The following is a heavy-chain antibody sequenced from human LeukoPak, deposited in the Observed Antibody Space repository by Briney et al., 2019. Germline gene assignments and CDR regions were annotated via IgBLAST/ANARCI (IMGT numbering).Heavy chain of an antibody. CDR1: GGSISSYY. J-gene: IGHJ4*02. V-gene: IGHV4-59*01. Sequence: PSETLSLTCTVSGGSISSYYWSWIRQPPGKGLEWIGYIYYSGSTNYNPSLKSRVIISLDTSKNQFSLKLSSVTAADTAIYYCARASKVGSYGYYFDYWGQGTLVTVSS. CDR3: ARASKVGSYGYYFDY. D-gene: IGHD5-18*01. CDR2: IYYSGST.